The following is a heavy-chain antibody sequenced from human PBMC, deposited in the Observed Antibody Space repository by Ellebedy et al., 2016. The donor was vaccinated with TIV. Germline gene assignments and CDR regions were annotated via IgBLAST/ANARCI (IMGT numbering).Heavy chain of an antibody. D-gene: IGHD3-10*01. Sequence: GGSLRLXXAASGFTFSSYAMSWVRQAPGKGLEWVSYISSSSNSIHYADSVKGRFTISRDNAKNSLFLQMNSLRAENTAVYYCAKDRFSMVRGEFDPWGQGTLVTVSS. V-gene: IGHV3-48*04. J-gene: IGHJ5*02. CDR3: AKDRFSMVRGEFDP. CDR1: GFTFSSYA. CDR2: ISSSSNSI.